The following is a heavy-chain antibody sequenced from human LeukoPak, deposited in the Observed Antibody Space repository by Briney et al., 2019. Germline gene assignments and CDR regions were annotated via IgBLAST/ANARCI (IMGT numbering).Heavy chain of an antibody. CDR2: ISIYKGET. CDR3: ARTRPPRIDY. Sequence: GASVKVSCKASGYPLDTYSIGWVRQAPGQGLEWMGWISIYKGETYYAQKFQGRVTMTTDTSASTAYMELRSLRYNDTAMYYCARTRPPRIDYWGQGTLVTVSS. J-gene: IGHJ4*02. D-gene: IGHD6-6*01. V-gene: IGHV1-18*01. CDR1: GYPLDTYS.